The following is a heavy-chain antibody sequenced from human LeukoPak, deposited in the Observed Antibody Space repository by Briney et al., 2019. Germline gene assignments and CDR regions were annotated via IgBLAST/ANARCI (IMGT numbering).Heavy chain of an antibody. V-gene: IGHV4-61*02. CDR1: GGSISSGGYY. Sequence: PSETLSLTCAVSGGSISSGGYYWSWIRQPAGKGLEWIGRIYTSGNTNYNPSLKSRVTISVDTSKNQFSLKLSSVTAADTAVYYCAREGGYSYGDAPLHFDYWGQGTLVTVSS. J-gene: IGHJ4*02. CDR2: IYTSGNT. CDR3: AREGGYSYGDAPLHFDY. D-gene: IGHD5-18*01.